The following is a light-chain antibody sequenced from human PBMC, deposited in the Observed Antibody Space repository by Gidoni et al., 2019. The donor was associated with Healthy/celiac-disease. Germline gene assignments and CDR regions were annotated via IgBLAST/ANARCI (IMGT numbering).Light chain of an antibody. CDR1: SSNIGKNY. Sequence: QSVLTQPPSVSAAPGQKVTISCSGSSSNIGKNYVSWYQQLPGTAPKLLIYDNNKRPSGIPDRFSGSKSGTSATLGITGLQTGDEADYYCGTWDSSLSSLVFGGGTKLTV. CDR2: DNN. V-gene: IGLV1-51*01. J-gene: IGLJ2*01. CDR3: GTWDSSLSSLV.